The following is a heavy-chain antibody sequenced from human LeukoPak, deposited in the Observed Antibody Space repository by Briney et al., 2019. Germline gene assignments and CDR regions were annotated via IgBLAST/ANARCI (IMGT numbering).Heavy chain of an antibody. Sequence: SETLSLTCVVSGYSISSGFYWGWIRQRPGKGLEWIASIYHSGSTYHNPSLRSRLTLSVDKSKKQFSLKLTSVTAADTAMYYCAKISRRWPDYWGQGTLVTVSS. CDR3: AKISRRWPDY. D-gene: IGHD4-23*01. J-gene: IGHJ4*02. CDR2: IYHSGST. CDR1: GYSISSGFY. V-gene: IGHV4-38-2*01.